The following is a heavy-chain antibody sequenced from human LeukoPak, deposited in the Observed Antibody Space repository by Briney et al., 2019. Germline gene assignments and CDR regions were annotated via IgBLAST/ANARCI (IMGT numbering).Heavy chain of an antibody. Sequence: KSSETLSLTCTVSGGSISPYYWSWIRQPPGKGLEWIGYVYYSGSTNYNPSLKSRVTISVDTSKSQFSLKLTSVTAADTAVYYRARGGGSGRGNWFDPWGQGSLVIVSS. D-gene: IGHD3-10*01. J-gene: IGHJ5*02. V-gene: IGHV4-59*01. CDR2: VYYSGST. CDR1: GGSISPYY. CDR3: ARGGGSGRGNWFDP.